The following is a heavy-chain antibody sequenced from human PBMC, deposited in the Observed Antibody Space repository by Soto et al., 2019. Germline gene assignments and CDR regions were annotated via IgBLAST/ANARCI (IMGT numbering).Heavy chain of an antibody. D-gene: IGHD4-17*01. CDR3: ARRYGDCFDY. CDR1: GGSISSYY. J-gene: IGHJ4*02. V-gene: IGHV4-59*08. Sequence: QVQLQESGPGLVKPSETLSLTCTVSGGSISSYYWSWIRQPPGKGLEWIGYIYYSGSTNYNPSLKTRVTRSVDTSKNQCSWNVSDVTAAATAVYYCARRYGDCFDYWGQGTLVTVSS. CDR2: IYYSGST.